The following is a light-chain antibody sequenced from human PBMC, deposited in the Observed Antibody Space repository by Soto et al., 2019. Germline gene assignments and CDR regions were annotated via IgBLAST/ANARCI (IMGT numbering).Light chain of an antibody. Sequence: EIVLTQSPATLSLSPGERAALSCRASQSVSSYLAWDQQKPGQAPRLLIYDASKRATGIPARFSGRGSGTDFTLTISSLEPEDFAVYFCQQRSNWPSTFGGGTKVEI. CDR3: QQRSNWPST. CDR1: QSVSSY. CDR2: DAS. V-gene: IGKV3-11*01. J-gene: IGKJ4*01.